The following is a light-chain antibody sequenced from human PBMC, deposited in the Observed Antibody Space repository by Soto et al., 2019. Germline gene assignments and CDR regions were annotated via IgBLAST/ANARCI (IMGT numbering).Light chain of an antibody. Sequence: DIQMTQSPSSVSASVGDRLNITCRASQGITNWLAWYQQKPGKDPKLLIYLASSLEIGVSSRFSGSGSGTDFTLTINTLHPEDFATYFCQQGYSFPYTFGQGTKVDIK. J-gene: IGKJ2*01. CDR1: QGITNW. CDR3: QQGYSFPYT. CDR2: LAS. V-gene: IGKV1-12*01.